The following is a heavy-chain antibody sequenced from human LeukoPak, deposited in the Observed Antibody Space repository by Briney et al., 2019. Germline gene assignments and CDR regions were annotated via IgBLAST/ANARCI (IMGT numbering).Heavy chain of an antibody. CDR1: GFTFSRSA. V-gene: IGHV4-34*01. CDR2: INHSGST. CDR3: ARHKMGIKAFDI. D-gene: IGHD5-24*01. J-gene: IGHJ3*02. Sequence: GSLRLSCAASGFTFSRSAMSWVRQPPGKGLEWIGEINHSGSTNYNPSLKSRVTISVDTSKNQFSLKLSSVTAADTAVYYCARHKMGIKAFDIWGQGTMVTVSS.